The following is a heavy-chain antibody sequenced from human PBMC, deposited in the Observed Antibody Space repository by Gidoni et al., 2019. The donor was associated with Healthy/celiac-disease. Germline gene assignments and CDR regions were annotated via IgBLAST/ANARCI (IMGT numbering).Heavy chain of an antibody. CDR3: TRGYSGYEIIYYFDY. J-gene: IGHJ4*02. Sequence: EVQLVESGGGLVKPGRSLRLSCTAPGLTFGDYAMLWFRQAPGKGLEWVGFIRSKAYGGTTEYAASVKGRFTISRDDSKSIAYLQMNSLKTEDTAVYYCTRGYSGYEIIYYFDYWGQGTLVTVSS. CDR2: IRSKAYGGTT. CDR1: GLTFGDYA. D-gene: IGHD5-12*01. V-gene: IGHV3-49*05.